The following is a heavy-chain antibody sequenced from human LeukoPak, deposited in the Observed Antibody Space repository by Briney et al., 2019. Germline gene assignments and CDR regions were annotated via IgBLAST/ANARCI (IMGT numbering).Heavy chain of an antibody. V-gene: IGHV3-74*01. CDR2: INSDGSST. CDR3: AKESRYYYGSGSFSSQFDY. J-gene: IGHJ4*02. Sequence: PGGSLRLSCAASGFTFSSYWMHWVRQAPGKGLVWVSRINSDGSSTSYADSVKGRFTISRDNAKNTLYLQMNNLRAEDTAVYYCAKESRYYYGSGSFSSQFDYWGQGNLVTVSS. CDR1: GFTFSSYW. D-gene: IGHD3-10*01.